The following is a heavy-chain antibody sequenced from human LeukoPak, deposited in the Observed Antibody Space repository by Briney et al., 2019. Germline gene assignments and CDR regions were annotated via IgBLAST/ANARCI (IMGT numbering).Heavy chain of an antibody. CDR1: GYTFTGYY. J-gene: IGHJ4*02. CDR3: ARDPRSYGYCSSTSCPGGY. V-gene: IGHV1-2*02. CDR2: INPSSGGT. D-gene: IGHD2-2*01. Sequence: AASVKVSCKASGYTFTGYYMHWVRQAPGQGLEWMGWINPSSGGTNYAQKFQGRVTMTRDTSISTAYMELSRLRSDDTAVYYCARDPRSYGYCSSTSCPGGYWGQGTLVTVSS.